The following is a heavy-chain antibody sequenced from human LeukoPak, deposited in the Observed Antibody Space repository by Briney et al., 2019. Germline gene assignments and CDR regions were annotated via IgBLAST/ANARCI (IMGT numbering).Heavy chain of an antibody. J-gene: IGHJ4*02. V-gene: IGHV4-59*01. CDR1: GGSISSYY. CDR3: ARCIAAAGTDFDY. Sequence: SETLSLTCTVSGGSISSYYWSWIRQPPGKGLEWIGYIYYSGSTNYNPSLKSRVTISVDTSKNQFSLKLSSVTAADTAVYYCARCIAAAGTDFDYWGQGTLVTVSS. CDR2: IYYSGST. D-gene: IGHD6-13*01.